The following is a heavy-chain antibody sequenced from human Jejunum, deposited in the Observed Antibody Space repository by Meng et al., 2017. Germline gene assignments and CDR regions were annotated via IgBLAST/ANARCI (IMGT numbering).Heavy chain of an antibody. CDR2: VTHSEGT. Sequence: QVQLQQWGAGLLKPSETLSLTCAVYGESFTNYYRNWIRQPPGKGLEWIGEVTHSEGTNYNPSLKSRVTISVDMSKNQFSLKLSSVTAADTAVYYCARGQDRAKTGYWGQGTLVTVSS. V-gene: IGHV4-34*01. D-gene: IGHD4/OR15-4a*01. CDR1: GESFTNYY. CDR3: ARGQDRAKTGY. J-gene: IGHJ4*02.